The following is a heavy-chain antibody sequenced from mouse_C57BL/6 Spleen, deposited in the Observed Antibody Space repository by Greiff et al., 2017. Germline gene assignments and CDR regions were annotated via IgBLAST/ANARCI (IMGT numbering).Heavy chain of an antibody. CDR2: INPSSGYT. CDR3: ARGYGYDNWYFDV. D-gene: IGHD2-2*01. J-gene: IGHJ1*03. V-gene: IGHV1-4*01. Sequence: VQVVESGAELARPGASVKMSCKASGYTFTSYTMHWVKQRPGRGLEWIGYINPSSGYTKYNQKFKDKATLTADKSSSTAYMQLSSLTSEDSAVYYCARGYGYDNWYFDVWGTGTTVTVSS. CDR1: GYTFTSYT.